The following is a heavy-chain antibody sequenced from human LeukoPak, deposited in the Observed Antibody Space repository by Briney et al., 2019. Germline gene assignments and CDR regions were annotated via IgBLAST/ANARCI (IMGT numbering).Heavy chain of an antibody. D-gene: IGHD4-17*01. J-gene: IGHJ4*02. CDR2: INHSGYT. CDR1: GVSFDDYY. Sequence: SETLSLTCAVSGVSFDDYYWAWVRQTPGKGLEWIGGINHSGYTNDSPSLKSRVTLSIDTSRKQFSLNLRSVTVADAGIYYCTRMTTGHDYWGQGTLVTVSS. CDR3: TRMTTGHDY. V-gene: IGHV4-34*01.